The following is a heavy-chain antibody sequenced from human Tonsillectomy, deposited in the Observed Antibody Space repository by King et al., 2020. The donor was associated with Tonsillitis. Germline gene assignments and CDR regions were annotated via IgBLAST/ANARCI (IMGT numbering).Heavy chain of an antibody. Sequence: VQLVESGGGVVQPGRSLRLSCAASGFTFSLYGMHWVRQAPGKGLEWVAVISYDGNNENYADSVKGRLTISRDNSKNTLYLQMNSLRAEDTAVYYCAKDGYSSSSTLDHWGQGTLVTVPS. CDR3: AKDGYSSSSTLDH. J-gene: IGHJ4*02. V-gene: IGHV3-30*18. CDR1: GFTFSLYG. CDR2: ISYDGNNE. D-gene: IGHD6-6*01.